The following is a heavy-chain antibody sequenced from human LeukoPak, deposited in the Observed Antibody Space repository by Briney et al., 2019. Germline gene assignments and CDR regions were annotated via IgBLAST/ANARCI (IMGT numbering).Heavy chain of an antibody. D-gene: IGHD6-19*01. J-gene: IGHJ5*02. CDR3: AREIAVAGIGNNWFDP. CDR2: INPNSGGT. V-gene: IGHV1-2*04. Sequence: ASVKVSCKASGYTFTGYYMHWVRQAPGQGLEWMGWINPNSGGTNYAQKFQGWVTMTRDTSISTAYMELSRLRSDDTAVYYCAREIAVAGIGNNWFDPWGQGTLVTVSS. CDR1: GYTFTGYY.